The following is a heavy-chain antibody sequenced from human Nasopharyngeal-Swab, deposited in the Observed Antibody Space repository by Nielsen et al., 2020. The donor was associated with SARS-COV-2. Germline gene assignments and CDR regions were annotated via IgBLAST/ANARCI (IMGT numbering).Heavy chain of an antibody. D-gene: IGHD2-15*01. V-gene: IGHV1-18*04. CDR1: GYTFTGYY. Sequence: ASVKVSCKASGYTFTGYYMHWVRQAPGQGLEWMGWISAYNGNTNYAQKLQGRVTMTTDTSTSTAYMELRSLRSDDTAVYYCARVSPIVVVVAARYWFDPWGQGTLVTVSS. CDR2: ISAYNGNT. J-gene: IGHJ5*02. CDR3: ARVSPIVVVVAARYWFDP.